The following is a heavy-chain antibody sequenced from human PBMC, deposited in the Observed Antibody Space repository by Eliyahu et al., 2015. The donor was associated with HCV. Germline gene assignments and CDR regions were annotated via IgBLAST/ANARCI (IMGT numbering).Heavy chain of an antibody. Sequence: GKGLEWIGYIYYSGSTYYNPSLKSRVTISVDTSKNQFSLKLSSVTAADTAVYYCARGVVGAAPIRFDYWGQGTLVTVSS. V-gene: IGHV4-31*02. CDR2: IYYSGST. CDR3: ARGVVGAAPIRFDY. J-gene: IGHJ4*02. D-gene: IGHD1-26*01.